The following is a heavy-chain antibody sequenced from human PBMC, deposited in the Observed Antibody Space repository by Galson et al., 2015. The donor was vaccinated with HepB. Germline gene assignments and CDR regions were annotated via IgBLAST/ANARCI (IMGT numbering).Heavy chain of an antibody. Sequence: SVKVSCKASGYTFTSYGISWVRQAPGQGLEWMGWISAYNGNTNYAQKLQGRVTTTTDTSTSTAYMELRSLRSDDTAVYYCARAVVVAANPWFDPWGQGTLVTVSS. V-gene: IGHV1-18*01. J-gene: IGHJ5*02. CDR2: ISAYNGNT. CDR3: ARAVVVAANPWFDP. CDR1: GYTFTSYG. D-gene: IGHD2-15*01.